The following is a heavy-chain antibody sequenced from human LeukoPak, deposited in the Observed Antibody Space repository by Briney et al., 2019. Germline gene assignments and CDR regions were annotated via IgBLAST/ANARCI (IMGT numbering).Heavy chain of an antibody. D-gene: IGHD3-22*01. J-gene: IGHJ5*02. CDR1: GFTFSDYY. CDR3: GRPYYCDSSANYNWFDP. Sequence: SGGSLRLSCAASGFTFSDYYMSWIRQAPGKGLEWVSYISSSGSTIYYADSVKGRFTISRDNAKNTLYLQMNSLRAEDTAVYYCGRPYYCDSSANYNWFDPWGQGTLVTVSS. V-gene: IGHV3-11*04. CDR2: ISSSGSTI.